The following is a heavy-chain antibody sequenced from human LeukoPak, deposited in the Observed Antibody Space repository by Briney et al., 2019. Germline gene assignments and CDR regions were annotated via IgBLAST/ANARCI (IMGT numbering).Heavy chain of an antibody. V-gene: IGHV3-30*04. CDR1: GFTFSSYA. Sequence: AGGSLRLPCAASGFTFSSYAMHWVRQAPGKGLEWVAVISFDGSSKYYADSVKGRFTISRDNSKNTLYLQMNSLRAEDTAVYYCARARSSYGYGDAFDIWGQGTMVTVSS. CDR2: ISFDGSSK. CDR3: ARARSSYGYGDAFDI. D-gene: IGHD5-18*01. J-gene: IGHJ3*02.